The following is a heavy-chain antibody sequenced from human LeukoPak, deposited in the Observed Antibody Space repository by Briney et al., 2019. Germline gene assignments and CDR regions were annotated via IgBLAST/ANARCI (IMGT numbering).Heavy chain of an antibody. CDR2: IYSGGST. Sequence: GGSLRLSCAASGFTFSSNYMSWVRQAPGKGLEWVSVIYSGGSTYYADSVKGRFTISRDNSKNTLYLQMNSLRAEDTAVYYCARDGSGWYYFDYWGQGTLVTVSS. CDR3: ARDGSGWYYFDY. CDR1: GFTFSSNY. V-gene: IGHV3-66*01. J-gene: IGHJ4*02. D-gene: IGHD6-19*01.